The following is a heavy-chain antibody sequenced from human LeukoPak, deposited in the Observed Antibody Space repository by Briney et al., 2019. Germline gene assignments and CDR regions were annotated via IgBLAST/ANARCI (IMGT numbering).Heavy chain of an antibody. CDR3: ARDPPHSSGPNSPCFEY. D-gene: IGHD6-19*01. J-gene: IGHJ4*02. CDR1: GYTFATHG. V-gene: IGHV1-18*01. Sequence: GASVKVSCRASGYTFATHGISWVRQAHGQGLEWMGWISAYNGNTEYAQKFQGRVTMTTDTSTSTAYMELRSLRSDDTAVYYCARDPPHSSGPNSPCFEYWGQGTLVTVSS. CDR2: ISAYNGNT.